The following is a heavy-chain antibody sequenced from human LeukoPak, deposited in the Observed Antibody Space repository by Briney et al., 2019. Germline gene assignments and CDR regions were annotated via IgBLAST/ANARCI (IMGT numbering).Heavy chain of an antibody. CDR1: GGSISSYY. V-gene: IGHV4-59*08. CDR3: ARRHDYVWGADV. Sequence: PSETLSLTCTVSGGSISSYYWSWIRQPPGKGLEWIGYICYSGSTNYNPSLKSRVTISVDTSKNQFSLKLSSVTAADTAVYYCARRHDYVWGADVWGKGTTVTVSS. J-gene: IGHJ6*04. D-gene: IGHD3-16*01. CDR2: ICYSGST.